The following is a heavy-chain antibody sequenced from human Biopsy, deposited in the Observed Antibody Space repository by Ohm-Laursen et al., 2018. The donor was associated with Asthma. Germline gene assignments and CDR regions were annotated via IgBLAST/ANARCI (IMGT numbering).Heavy chain of an antibody. D-gene: IGHD2-15*01. CDR2: SNQGGSP. J-gene: IGHJ4*02. CDR3: ARDVDLRSVY. CDR1: RGSLRVYV. Sequence: SQTLSLTCGVYRGSLRVYVWSWIRQPPGKGLEWIGESNQGGSPTFNPSLKSRVTISRDTSKTQLSLKLRSVTAEDTAVYYCARDVDLRSVYWGQGTLVTVSS. V-gene: IGHV4-34*09.